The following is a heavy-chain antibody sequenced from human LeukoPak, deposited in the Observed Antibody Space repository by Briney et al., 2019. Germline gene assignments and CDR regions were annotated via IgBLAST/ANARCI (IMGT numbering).Heavy chain of an antibody. CDR2: IYYSGST. J-gene: IGHJ6*02. V-gene: IGHV4-61*08. CDR3: ARVSYGDKDYYYGMDV. D-gene: IGHD3-10*01. Sequence: PSQTLSLTCAVSGGSISSGGYYWSWIRQPPGKGLEWIGYIYYSGSTNYNPSLKSRVTISVDTSKNQFSLKLSSVTAADTAVYYCARVSYGDKDYYYGMDVWGQGTTVTVSS. CDR1: GGSISSGGYY.